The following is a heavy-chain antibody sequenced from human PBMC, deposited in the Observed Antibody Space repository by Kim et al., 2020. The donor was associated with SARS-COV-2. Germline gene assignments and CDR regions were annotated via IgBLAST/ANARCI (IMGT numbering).Heavy chain of an antibody. Sequence: NYNPSLKSRVTISVDTSKNQFSLKLSSVTAADTAVYYCARGAVGWLLTDYWGQGTLVTVSS. V-gene: IGHV4-34*01. D-gene: IGHD3-3*01. CDR3: ARGAVGWLLTDY. J-gene: IGHJ4*02.